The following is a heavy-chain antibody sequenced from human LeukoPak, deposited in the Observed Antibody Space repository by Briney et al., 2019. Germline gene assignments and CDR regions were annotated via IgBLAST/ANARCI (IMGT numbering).Heavy chain of an antibody. D-gene: IGHD4-17*01. J-gene: IGHJ4*02. CDR2: IYYSGST. V-gene: IGHV4-59*01. Sequence: ASETLSLTCTVSGGSISSYYWSWIRQPPGKGLEWIGYIYYSGSTNYNPSLKSRVTISVDTSKNQFSLKLSSVAAADTAVYYCARLSTVTTSFDYWGQGTLVTVSS. CDR3: ARLSTVTTSFDY. CDR1: GGSISSYY.